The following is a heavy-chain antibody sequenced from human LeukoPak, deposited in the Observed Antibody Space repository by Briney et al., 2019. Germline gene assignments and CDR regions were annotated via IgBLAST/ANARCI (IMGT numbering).Heavy chain of an antibody. CDR3: ATEAAWVWKY. CDR1: GFTFSSYT. Sequence: PGRSLRLSCAASGFTFSSYTMHWVRQAPGKGLEWVAVISYDESSKSYTDSVKGRFNISRDNYKNTLYLQMNSVRAEDTAVYYCATEAAWVWKYWGQGTLVTVSS. CDR2: ISYDESSK. V-gene: IGHV3-30-3*01. D-gene: IGHD6-13*01. J-gene: IGHJ4*02.